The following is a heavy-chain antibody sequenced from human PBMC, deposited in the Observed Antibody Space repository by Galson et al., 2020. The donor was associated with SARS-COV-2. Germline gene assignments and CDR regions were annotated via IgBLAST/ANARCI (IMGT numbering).Heavy chain of an antibody. CDR1: GYSFTSYG. D-gene: IGHD1-26*01. V-gene: IGHV1-18*01. Sequence: ASVKVSCKASGYSFTSYGITWVRQAPGQGLEWMGWIRGYEGDTKYAENLQGRVIMTTDTSTSTAYVELRSLSSDDTAVYYCARGDSGGYYHYGMDVWGQGTTVTVSS. CDR3: ARGDSGGYYHYGMDV. CDR2: IRGYEGDT. J-gene: IGHJ6*02.